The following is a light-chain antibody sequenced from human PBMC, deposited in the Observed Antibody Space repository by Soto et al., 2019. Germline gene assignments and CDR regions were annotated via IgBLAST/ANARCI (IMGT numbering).Light chain of an antibody. CDR1: QHISSN. Sequence: EIVMTQSPATLSVSPGASATLSCRASQHISSNLAWYRQKPGQAPKLLIYRASTMATGIPATFSGSGSGTEFTLTISSLQPEDFAVYYCQQYNKWPYTFGQGTKLEIK. CDR3: QQYNKWPYT. V-gene: IGKV3-15*01. CDR2: RAS. J-gene: IGKJ2*01.